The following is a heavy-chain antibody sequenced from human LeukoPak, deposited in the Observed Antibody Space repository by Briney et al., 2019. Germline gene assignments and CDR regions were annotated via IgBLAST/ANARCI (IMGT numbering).Heavy chain of an antibody. CDR1: GDSVSSNSAA. CDR2: TYYRSKWYN. J-gene: IGHJ3*02. Sequence: SQTLSLTCAISGDSVSSNSAAWNWIRQSPSRGLEWLGRTYYRSKWYNDYAVSVKSRITINSDTSKNQFSLQVESVTPEDTAVYYCARDVLVSAIFAFDIWGQGTMVSVSS. D-gene: IGHD2-21*02. V-gene: IGHV6-1*01. CDR3: ARDVLVSAIFAFDI.